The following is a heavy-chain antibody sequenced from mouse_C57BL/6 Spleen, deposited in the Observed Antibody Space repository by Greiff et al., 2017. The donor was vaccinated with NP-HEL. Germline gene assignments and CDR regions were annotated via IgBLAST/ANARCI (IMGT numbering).Heavy chain of an antibody. CDR3: ARDEGYTPYYFDY. CDR1: GYTFTSYW. V-gene: IGHV1-53*01. J-gene: IGHJ2*01. CDR2: INPSNGGT. Sequence: QVQLKQPGTELVKPGASVKLSCKASGYTFTSYWMHWVKQRPGQGLEWIGNINPSNGGTNYNEKFKSKATLTVDKSSSTAYMQLSSLTSEDSAVYYCARDEGYTPYYFDYWGQGTTLTVSS.